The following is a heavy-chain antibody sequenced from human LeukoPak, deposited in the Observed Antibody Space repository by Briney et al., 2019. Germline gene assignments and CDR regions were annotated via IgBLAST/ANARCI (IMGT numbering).Heavy chain of an antibody. CDR2: IWFDGSNK. V-gene: IGHV3-33*08. CDR3: VRDPSGSGFAFDS. Sequence: PGGSLRLSCAASDFSFSYVWMSWVRQAPGKGLEWVAFIWFDGSNKHYADPVKGRFTISRDNSEDTLYLQMNSLRAEDTAVYYCVRDPSGSGFAFDSWGQGALVTVSS. J-gene: IGHJ4*02. CDR1: DFSFSYVW. D-gene: IGHD1-1*01.